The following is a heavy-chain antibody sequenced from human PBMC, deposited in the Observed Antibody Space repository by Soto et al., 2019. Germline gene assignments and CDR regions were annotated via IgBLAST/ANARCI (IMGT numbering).Heavy chain of an antibody. CDR2: IYYSGST. CDR3: ARLAGLATISYYFDF. CDR1: GGSISSSSCY. D-gene: IGHD6-6*01. V-gene: IGHV4-39*01. J-gene: IGHJ4*02. Sequence: QRKQQESGPGLVKLSEALSLTCSVSGGSISSSSCYWGWIRKPPGKGLEWIGSIYYSGSTYYNPSLKSRVTISIDKSKNQSSLKLSSLTAADTAVYYCARLAGLATISYYFDFWGQGTLVTVSS.